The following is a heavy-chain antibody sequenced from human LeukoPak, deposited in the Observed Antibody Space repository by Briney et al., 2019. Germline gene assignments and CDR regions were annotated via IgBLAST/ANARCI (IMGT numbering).Heavy chain of an antibody. V-gene: IGHV3-48*01. CDR3: AKDNTPAAILNWLDP. Sequence: GGSLRLSCAASGFTLYEYCMTWVRQAPGKGLQWISYIDPGSRSIYYADSVKGRFTISRDNSKNTLYLQMNSLRAEDTAVYYCAKDNTPAAILNWLDPWGQGTLVTVSS. CDR1: GFTLYEYC. CDR2: IDPGSRSI. J-gene: IGHJ5*02. D-gene: IGHD2-2*02.